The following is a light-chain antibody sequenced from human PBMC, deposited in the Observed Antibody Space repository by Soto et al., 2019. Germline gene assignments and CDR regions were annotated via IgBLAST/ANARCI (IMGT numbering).Light chain of an antibody. Sequence: QSLLTQPPSASGTPGQSVTISCSGSSSNSGNNFVFWYQHLPAATPTLLFYNNDLPPARAPDRLSATKSGTSGSLAISGRRSEDEGDYYCAPWYDSLNGVHVFGTGTKLTVL. CDR3: APWYDSLNGVHV. CDR2: NND. V-gene: IGLV1-47*01. CDR1: SSNSGNNF. J-gene: IGLJ1*01.